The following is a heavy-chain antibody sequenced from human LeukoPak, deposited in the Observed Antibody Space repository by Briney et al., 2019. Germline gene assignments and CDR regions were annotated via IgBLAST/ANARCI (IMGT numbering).Heavy chain of an antibody. CDR1: GFTFSSYA. V-gene: IGHV4-34*01. J-gene: IGHJ6*03. CDR2: INHSGST. Sequence: GSLRLSCAASGFTFSSYAMSWVRQPPGKGLEWIGEINHSGSTNYNPSLKSRVTISVDTSKNQFSLKLSSVTAADTAVYYCARLRKGALRYFDWFRDYMDVWGKGTTVTISS. D-gene: IGHD3-9*01. CDR3: ARLRKGALRYFDWFRDYMDV.